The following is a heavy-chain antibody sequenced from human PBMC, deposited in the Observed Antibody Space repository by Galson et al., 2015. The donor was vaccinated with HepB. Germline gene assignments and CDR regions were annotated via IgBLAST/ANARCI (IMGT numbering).Heavy chain of an antibody. CDR2: INPSGGST. D-gene: IGHD4-23*01. CDR3: ARGPTVVTHLQYFQH. Sequence: SVKVSCKAPGYTFTSYYMHWVRQAPGQGLEWMGIINPSGGSTSYAQKLQGRVTMTRDTSTSTVYMELSSLRSEDTAVYYCARGPTVVTHLQYFQHWGQGTLVTVSS. CDR1: GYTFTSYY. V-gene: IGHV1-46*04. J-gene: IGHJ1*01.